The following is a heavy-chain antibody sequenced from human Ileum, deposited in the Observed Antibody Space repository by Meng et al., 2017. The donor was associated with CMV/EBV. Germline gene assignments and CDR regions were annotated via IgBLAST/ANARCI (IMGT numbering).Heavy chain of an antibody. J-gene: IGHJ4*02. D-gene: IGHD1-1*01. CDR2: ISASGRI. CDR1: GFYLSKFS. CDR3: AKDEGAGGTTFFDH. Sequence: SGFYLSKFSMSWVLQAPGQGLEWVSSISASGRIDYAASVKGRFAISRDIATSTLYLQMTSLRGDDTAIYFCAKDEGAGGTTFFDHWGQGTLVTVSS. V-gene: IGHV3-23*01.